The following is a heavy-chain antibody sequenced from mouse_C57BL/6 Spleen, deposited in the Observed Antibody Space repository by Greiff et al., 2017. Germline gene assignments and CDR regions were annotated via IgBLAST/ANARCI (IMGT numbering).Heavy chain of an antibody. Sequence: QVTLKVCGPGILQSSQTLSLTCSFSGFSLSTSGMGVSWIRQPSGKGLEWLAHIYWDDDKRYNPSLKSRLTISKDTSRNQVFLKITSVDTADTATYYCARSLDSSGPFAYWGQGTLVTVSA. J-gene: IGHJ3*01. CDR1: GFSLSTSGMG. CDR2: IYWDDDK. V-gene: IGHV8-12*01. CDR3: ARSLDSSGPFAY. D-gene: IGHD3-2*02.